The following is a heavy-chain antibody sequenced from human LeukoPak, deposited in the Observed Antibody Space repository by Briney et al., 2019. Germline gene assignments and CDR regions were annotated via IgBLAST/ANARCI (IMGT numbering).Heavy chain of an antibody. D-gene: IGHD3-9*01. CDR3: ARGGPLDDILTGYPNWFDP. CDR1: GGTFSSYA. V-gene: IGHV1-69*06. CDR2: IIPIFGTA. J-gene: IGHJ5*02. Sequence: SVKVSCKASGGTFSSYAISWVRQAPGQGLEWMGGIIPIFGTANYVQKFQGRVTITADKSTSTAYMELSSLRSEDTAVYYCARGGPLDDILTGYPNWFDPWGQGTLVTVSS.